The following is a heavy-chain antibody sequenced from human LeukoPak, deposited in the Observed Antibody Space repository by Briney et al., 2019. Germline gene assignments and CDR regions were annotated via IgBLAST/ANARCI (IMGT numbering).Heavy chain of an antibody. CDR2: ISGSGGST. V-gene: IGHV3-23*01. D-gene: IGHD6-19*01. J-gene: IGHJ4*02. CDR1: GFTFSSYG. Sequence: GGSLRLSCAASGFTFSSYGMSWVRRAPGKGLEWVSAISGSGGSTYYADSVKGRFTISRDNSKNTLYLQMNSLRAEDTAVYYCAKSPGYSSGWYEWGFDYWGQGTLVTVSS. CDR3: AKSPGYSSGWYEWGFDY.